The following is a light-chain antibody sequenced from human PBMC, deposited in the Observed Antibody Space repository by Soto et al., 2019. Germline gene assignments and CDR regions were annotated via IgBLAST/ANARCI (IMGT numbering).Light chain of an antibody. V-gene: IGLV2-14*01. J-gene: IGLJ2*01. CDR3: SSYTDTNTLV. CDR2: DVS. CDR1: SSDVGGYNY. Sequence: QSVLTQPASVSGPPGQSITISCTGTSSDVGGYNYVSWYQLNPGKAPKLMVFDVSDRPSGVSSRFSGSKSGNTASLTISGLQAEDEAYYFCSSYTDTNTLVFGGGTKVTVL.